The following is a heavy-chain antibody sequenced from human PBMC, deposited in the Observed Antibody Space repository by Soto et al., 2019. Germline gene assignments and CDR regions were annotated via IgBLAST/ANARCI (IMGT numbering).Heavy chain of an antibody. Sequence: QVQLQESGPGLVKPSQTLSLTCTVSGGSISSGGYYWSWTPQHPGKGREWIGYIYYSGSTYYNPSLKSRVTISVDTSKNQFSLKLSSVTAADTAVYYCAREEGYDSSGYREFDYWGQGTLVTVSS. CDR3: AREEGYDSSGYREFDY. D-gene: IGHD3-22*01. CDR2: IYYSGST. J-gene: IGHJ4*02. CDR1: GGSISSGGYY. V-gene: IGHV4-31*03.